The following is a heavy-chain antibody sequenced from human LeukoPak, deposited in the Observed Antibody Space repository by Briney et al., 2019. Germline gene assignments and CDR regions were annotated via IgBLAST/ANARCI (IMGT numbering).Heavy chain of an antibody. Sequence: ASVKVSCKASGYTFTGYYMHWVRQAPGQGLEWMGWINLNSGGTNYAQKFQGRVTMTRDTSISTAYMELSRLRSDDTAVYYCARVVVVPAAHNWFDPWGQGTLVTVSS. J-gene: IGHJ5*02. D-gene: IGHD2-2*01. V-gene: IGHV1-2*02. CDR1: GYTFTGYY. CDR3: ARVVVVPAAHNWFDP. CDR2: INLNSGGT.